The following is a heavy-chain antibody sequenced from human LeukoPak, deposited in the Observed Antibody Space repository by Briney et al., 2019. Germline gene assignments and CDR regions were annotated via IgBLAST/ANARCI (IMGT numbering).Heavy chain of an antibody. Sequence: SETLSLTCTVSGGSISSYYWSWIRQPPGKGLEWIGYIYNIGSTSYNPSLKSRVTISVDTSKKQFSLKLSSVTAADTAVYYCARGAAALNFDLWGQGTLVTVSS. CDR2: IYNIGST. V-gene: IGHV4-59*01. D-gene: IGHD6-13*01. CDR1: GGSISSYY. CDR3: ARGAAALNFDL. J-gene: IGHJ4*02.